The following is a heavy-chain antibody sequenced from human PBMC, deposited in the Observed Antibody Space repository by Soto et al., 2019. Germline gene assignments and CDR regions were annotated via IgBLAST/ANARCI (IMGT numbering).Heavy chain of an antibody. Sequence: GESLKISCKGSGYSFTSYWIGWVRQMPGKGLEWMGIIYPGDSDTRYSPSFQGQVTISADKSISTAYLQWSSPKASDTAMYYCARGDCGGDCYSNWFDPWGQGTLVTVSS. CDR3: ARGDCGGDCYSNWFDP. CDR2: IYPGDSDT. V-gene: IGHV5-51*01. CDR1: GYSFTSYW. J-gene: IGHJ5*02. D-gene: IGHD2-21*02.